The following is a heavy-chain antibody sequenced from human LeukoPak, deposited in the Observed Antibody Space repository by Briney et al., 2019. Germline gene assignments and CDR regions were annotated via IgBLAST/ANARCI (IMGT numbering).Heavy chain of an antibody. J-gene: IGHJ6*04. CDR2: ISSSSSYI. CDR1: GFTFSSYS. Sequence: GGSLRLSCAASGFTFSSYSMNWVRQAPGKGLEWVSSISSSSSYIYYADSVKGRFTISRDNAKNSLYLQMNSLRAEDTAVYYCARDSYDFWSGYSKGYNWGNGTTVTVSS. CDR3: ARDSYDFWSGYSKGYN. V-gene: IGHV3-21*01. D-gene: IGHD3-3*01.